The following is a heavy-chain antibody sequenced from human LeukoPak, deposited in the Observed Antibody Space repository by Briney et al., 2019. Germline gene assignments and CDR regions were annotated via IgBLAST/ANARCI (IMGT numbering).Heavy chain of an antibody. Sequence: ASVKVSCKASGYTFTSYGFSWVRQAPGQGLEWMGWISAYNGNTSYAQNLQGRVTMTTDTSTSTAYMELRSLRSDDTAVYYCARELATIGVEDYWGQGTLVTVSS. V-gene: IGHV1-18*01. J-gene: IGHJ4*02. CDR1: GYTFTSYG. CDR3: ARELATIGVEDY. D-gene: IGHD5-24*01. CDR2: ISAYNGNT.